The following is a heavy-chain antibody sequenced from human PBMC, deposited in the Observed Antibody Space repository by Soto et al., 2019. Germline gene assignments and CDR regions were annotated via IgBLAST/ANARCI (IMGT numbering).Heavy chain of an antibody. Sequence: SETLSLTCAVSGGSISSGGYSWSWIRQPPGKGLEWIGYIYHSGSTYYNPSLKSRVTISVDRSKNQFSLKLSSVTAADTAVYYCDRGGSYYDSSGYYRGVFDYWGQGTLVTVSS. CDR1: GGSISSGGYS. J-gene: IGHJ4*02. D-gene: IGHD3-22*01. V-gene: IGHV4-30-2*01. CDR3: DRGGSYYDSSGYYRGVFDY. CDR2: IYHSGST.